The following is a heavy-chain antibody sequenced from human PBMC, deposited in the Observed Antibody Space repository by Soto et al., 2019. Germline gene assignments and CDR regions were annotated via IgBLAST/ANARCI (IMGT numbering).Heavy chain of an antibody. CDR2: ISSASSNI. D-gene: IGHD3-9*01. Sequence: GGSLSLSCAAPGFTFSTYAMNWVRQAPGKGLEWVSFISSASSNIEYADSVKGRFTISRDNAKNSLYLQMNSLRGEDTALYFCAKDRGKYGVSTGYFDYWGQGALVTVSS. CDR3: AKDRGKYGVSTGYFDY. CDR1: GFTFSTYA. V-gene: IGHV3-48*04. J-gene: IGHJ4*02.